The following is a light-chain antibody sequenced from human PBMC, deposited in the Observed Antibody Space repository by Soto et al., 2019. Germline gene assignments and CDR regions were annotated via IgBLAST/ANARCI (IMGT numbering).Light chain of an antibody. CDR2: NLW. J-gene: IGKJ4*01. CDR1: QSLGNKF. CDR3: QQRYNWPLT. Sequence: EIVLTQSPGILSLSPGQRATLSCRASQSLGNKFLAWYQHKPGLTPTLLVYNLWRRATGTPDRFSGSGSGADFTLTIDRLEPEDFAVYYCQQRYNWPLTFGGGTKVEIK. V-gene: IGKV3D-20*02.